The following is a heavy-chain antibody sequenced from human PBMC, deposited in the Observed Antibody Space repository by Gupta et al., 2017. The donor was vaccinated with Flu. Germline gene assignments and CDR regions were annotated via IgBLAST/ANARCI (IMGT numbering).Heavy chain of an antibody. D-gene: IGHD4-17*01. V-gene: IGHV4-59*08. Sequence: SNYYWSWIRQPPGKGLEWIGYIFYNGNTNYKSSLKSRVTISVDTSKNQFSLKLSSVTAADTAVYYCARSGAVSTYYYSMDVWGEGTTVTVSS. CDR2: IFYNGNT. CDR1: SNYY. CDR3: ARSGAVSTYYYSMDV. J-gene: IGHJ6*03.